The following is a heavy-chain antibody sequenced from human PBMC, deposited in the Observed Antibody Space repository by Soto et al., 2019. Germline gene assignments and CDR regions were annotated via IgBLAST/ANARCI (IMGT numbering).Heavy chain of an antibody. CDR3: ARDPGYSGYDFYRYYGMDV. J-gene: IGHJ6*02. D-gene: IGHD5-12*01. CDR1: GFTFSSYS. Sequence: EVQLVESGGGLVQPGGSLRLSCAASGFTFSSYSMNWVRQAPGKGLEWVSYISSSSSTIYYADSVKGRFTISRDNAKNSLYLQMNSLRDEDTAVYYCARDPGYSGYDFYRYYGMDVWGQGTTVTVSS. CDR2: ISSSSSTI. V-gene: IGHV3-48*02.